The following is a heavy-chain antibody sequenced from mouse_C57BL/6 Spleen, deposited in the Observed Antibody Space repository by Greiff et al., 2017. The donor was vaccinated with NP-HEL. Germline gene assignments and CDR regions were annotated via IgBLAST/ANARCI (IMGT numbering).Heavy chain of an antibody. V-gene: IGHV1-42*01. D-gene: IGHD2-4*01. CDR2: INPSTGGT. CDR1: GYSFTGYY. CDR3: ARTPRLRDAMDY. Sequence: VQLKQSGPELVKPGASVKISCKASGYSFTGYYMNWVKQSPEKSLEWIGEINPSTGGTTYNQKFKAKATLTVDKSSSTAYMQLKSLTSEDSAVYYCARTPRLRDAMDYWGQGTSVTVSS. J-gene: IGHJ4*01.